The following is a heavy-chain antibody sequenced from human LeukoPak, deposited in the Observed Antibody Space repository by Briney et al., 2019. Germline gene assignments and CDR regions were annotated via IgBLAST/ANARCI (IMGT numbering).Heavy chain of an antibody. V-gene: IGHV3-30*04. CDR3: AGEDDDSNGIDV. CDR1: GFTFSNYA. CDR2: ISYDGKHK. J-gene: IGHJ6*02. D-gene: IGHD4-11*01. Sequence: GGSLRLSCAASGFTFSNYAMEWVRQAPGKGLEWVALISYDGKHKYYADSMKGRFTISRDNSKNTLYLQMNSLRAEDTAVYYCAGEDDDSNGIDVWGHGTTVTVSS.